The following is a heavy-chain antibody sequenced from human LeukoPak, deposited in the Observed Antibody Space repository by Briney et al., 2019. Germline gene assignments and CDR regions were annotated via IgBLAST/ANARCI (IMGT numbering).Heavy chain of an antibody. CDR2: ISSSSSYI. D-gene: IGHD1-26*01. CDR3: ARLTTHEPSQWELPTTLPPDY. CDR1: GFTFSSYS. Sequence: GGSLRLSCAASGFTFSSYSMNWVRQAPGKGLEWVSSISSSSSYIYYADSVKGRFTISRDNAKNSLYLQMNSLRAEDTAVYSCARLTTHEPSQWELPTTLPPDYWGQGTLVTVSS. J-gene: IGHJ4*02. V-gene: IGHV3-21*01.